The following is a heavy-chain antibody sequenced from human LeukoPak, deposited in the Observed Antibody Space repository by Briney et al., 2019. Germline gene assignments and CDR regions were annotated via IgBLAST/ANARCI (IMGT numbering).Heavy chain of an antibody. Sequence: GGSLRLSCAASGFTFSSYGMHWVRQAPGKGLEWVANIKQDGSEKYYVDSVKGRFTISRDNAKNSLYLQMNSLRAEDTAVYYCAMGYCSGGSCYAFDYWGQGTLVTVSS. J-gene: IGHJ4*02. CDR2: IKQDGSEK. V-gene: IGHV3-7*01. CDR3: AMGYCSGGSCYAFDY. CDR1: GFTFSSYG. D-gene: IGHD2-15*01.